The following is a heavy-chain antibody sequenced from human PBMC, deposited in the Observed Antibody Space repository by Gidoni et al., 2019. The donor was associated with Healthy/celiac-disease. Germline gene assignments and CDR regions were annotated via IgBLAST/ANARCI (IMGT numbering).Heavy chain of an antibody. V-gene: IGHV1-18*01. CDR3: ARIPPPPSGWLFYGDV. CDR2: ISAYNCNT. J-gene: IGHJ6*04. CDR1: GYTFTSYG. D-gene: IGHD3-3*01. Sequence: QVQLVQSGAEVKKPGASVKVSCKASGYTFTSYGISWVRQAPGQGLEWMGWISAYNCNTNYAQKLQGRVTMTTDTSTSTVYMGLRSLRSYDTAVYYCARIPPPPSGWLFYGDVWGKGTTVTVSS.